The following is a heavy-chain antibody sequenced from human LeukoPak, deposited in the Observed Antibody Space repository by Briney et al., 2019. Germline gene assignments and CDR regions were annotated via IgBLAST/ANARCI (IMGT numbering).Heavy chain of an antibody. J-gene: IGHJ3*02. V-gene: IGHV4-34*01. CDR2: INHSGST. CDR1: GGSFSGYY. CDR3: ASAMKGVPEDAVDT. D-gene: IGHD3-22*01. Sequence: NPSETLSLTCAVYGGSFSGYYWSWIRQPPGKGLEWIGEINHSGSTNYNPSLKSRVTISVDTSKNQFSLKLSSVTAADTAVYYCASAMKGVPEDAVDTWGQGTMVTVSS.